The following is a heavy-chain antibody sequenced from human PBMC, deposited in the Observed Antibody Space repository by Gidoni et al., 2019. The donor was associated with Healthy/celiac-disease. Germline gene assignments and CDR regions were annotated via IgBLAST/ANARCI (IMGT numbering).Heavy chain of an antibody. V-gene: IGHV1-8*01. D-gene: IGHD2-21*02. CDR1: APSFSSYD. J-gene: IGHJ5*02. CDR3: ARGPQYGGNSRRWFDP. Sequence: VHLVQSGAEVKKPGASVKVSGNASAPSFSSYDINWVRQATGQGLEWMGWMNPNSGNTGYAQKFQDRVTMTRNTSISTAYMELSRLRSEDTAVYYCARGPQYGGNSRRWFDPWGQGTLVTVSS. CDR2: MNPNSGNT.